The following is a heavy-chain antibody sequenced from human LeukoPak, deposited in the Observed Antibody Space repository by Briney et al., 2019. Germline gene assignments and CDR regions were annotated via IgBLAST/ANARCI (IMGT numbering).Heavy chain of an antibody. J-gene: IGHJ4*02. D-gene: IGHD2-15*01. Sequence: GGSLRLSCAASGFTFSNYWMSWVRQAPGKGLEWVASIEQDGSEKCYVDSVKGRFTISRDNAQKSLSLQMKSLRAEDTAVYYCARGSDDLDNWGQGTLVTVSS. CDR2: IEQDGSEK. V-gene: IGHV3-7*01. CDR1: GFTFSNYW. CDR3: ARGSDDLDN.